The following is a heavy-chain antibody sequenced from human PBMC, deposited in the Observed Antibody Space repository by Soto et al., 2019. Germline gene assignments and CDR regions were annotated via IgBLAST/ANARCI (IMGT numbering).Heavy chain of an antibody. CDR3: AREQLLWFGELLPDYYYGMDV. D-gene: IGHD3-10*01. V-gene: IGHV1-69*08. Sequence: QVQLVQSGAAVKKPGSSVKVSCKASGGTFSSYTISWVRQAPGQGLEWMGRIIPILGIANYAQKFQGRVTITADKSTSTAYMELSSLRSEDTAVYYCAREQLLWFGELLPDYYYGMDVWGQGTTVTVSS. CDR2: IIPILGIA. J-gene: IGHJ6*02. CDR1: GGTFSSYT.